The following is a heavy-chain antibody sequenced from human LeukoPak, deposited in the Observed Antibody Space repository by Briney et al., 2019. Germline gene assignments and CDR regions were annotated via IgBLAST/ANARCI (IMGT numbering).Heavy chain of an antibody. CDR1: GAYISSHY. CDR3: ASLSGIAVDY. V-gene: IGHV4-59*11. Sequence: SETLSLTCTVSGAYISSHYWNWVRQPPGKGLEWIGYIYNSGSTSYNPSLKSRANISLDTSKNQFSPNLSSVTAADTAVYYCASLSGIAVDYWGQGTLVSVSS. CDR2: IYNSGST. J-gene: IGHJ4*02. D-gene: IGHD2-15*01.